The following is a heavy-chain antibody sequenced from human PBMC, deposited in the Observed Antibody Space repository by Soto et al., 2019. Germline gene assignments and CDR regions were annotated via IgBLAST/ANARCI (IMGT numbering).Heavy chain of an antibody. Sequence: PSETLSLTCTVSGGSISSSSYYWGWIRQPPGKGLEWIGSIYYSGSTYYNPSLKSRVTISVDTSKNQFSLKLSSVTAADTAVYYCARRLRVRRERYYFDYWGQGTLVTSP. J-gene: IGHJ4*02. V-gene: IGHV4-39*01. CDR1: GGSISSSSYY. D-gene: IGHD3-10*01. CDR2: IYYSGST. CDR3: ARRLRVRRERYYFDY.